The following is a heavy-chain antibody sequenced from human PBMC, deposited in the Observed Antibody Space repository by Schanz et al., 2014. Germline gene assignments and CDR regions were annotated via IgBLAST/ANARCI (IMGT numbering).Heavy chain of an antibody. CDR3: AIHYGDRPL. Sequence: QLMQSGSEVRKPGASVKVSCKASGYIFGSHGMTWVRQAPGQGPELMGWINAHTGNTQYAQKSQGRVNMTRAASLKTGCMKMTDLKFEDAGLYYCAIHYGDRPLWGQGTLIAVSS. CDR1: GYIFGSHG. J-gene: IGHJ4*02. CDR2: INAHTGNT. D-gene: IGHD4-17*01. V-gene: IGHV1-8*01.